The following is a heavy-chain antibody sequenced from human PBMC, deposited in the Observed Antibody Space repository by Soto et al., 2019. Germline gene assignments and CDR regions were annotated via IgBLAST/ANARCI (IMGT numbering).Heavy chain of an antibody. CDR3: TKDRPWTWRGVITT. V-gene: IGHV3-15*01. CDR2: IRSKTGGGPA. Sequence: EVQLVESGGGLVNPGGVVRLSCAASGLNFGDAWMTWVRQAPGEGPEWVGLIRSKTGGGPADYAAPVKGRFILSRDDSKDTVYLQMNSMKTEDTAVYYCTKDRPWTWRGVITTWGQGTAGTVS. CDR1: GLNFGDAW. J-gene: IGHJ3*01. D-gene: IGHD3-16*02.